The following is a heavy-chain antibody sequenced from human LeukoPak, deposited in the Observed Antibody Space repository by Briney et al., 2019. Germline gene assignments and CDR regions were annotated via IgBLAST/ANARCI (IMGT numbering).Heavy chain of an antibody. J-gene: IGHJ4*02. CDR1: GYTFTGYY. CDR2: INPNSGGT. V-gene: IGHV1-2*02. CDR3: ARVGLSVRGVPPGDY. D-gene: IGHD3-10*01. Sequence: ASVKVSCKASGYTFTGYYMHWVRQAPGQGLEWMGWINPNSGGTNYAQKFQGRVTMTRDTSISTAYMELSRLRSDDTAVYYCARVGLSVRGVPPGDYWGQGTLVTVSS.